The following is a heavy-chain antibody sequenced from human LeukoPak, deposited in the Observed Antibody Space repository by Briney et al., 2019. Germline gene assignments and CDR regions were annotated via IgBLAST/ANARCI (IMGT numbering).Heavy chain of an antibody. J-gene: IGHJ6*03. CDR3: ARSSLILEWLLMHYYYMDV. CDR1: GGSFSGYY. Sequence: PSETLSLTCAVYGGSFSGYYWSWIRQPPGKGLEWIGEINHSGSTNYNPSLKSRVTISVDTSKNQFSLKLSSVTAADTAVYYCARSSLILEWLLMHYYYMDVWGKGTTVTVSS. CDR2: INHSGST. V-gene: IGHV4-34*01. D-gene: IGHD3-3*01.